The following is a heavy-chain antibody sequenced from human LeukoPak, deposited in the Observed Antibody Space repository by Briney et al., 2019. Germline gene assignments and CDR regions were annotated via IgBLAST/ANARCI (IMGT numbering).Heavy chain of an antibody. CDR2: INPNSGGT. V-gene: IGHV1-2*02. CDR1: GYTFTGYY. D-gene: IGHD5-24*01. J-gene: IGHJ4*02. Sequence: ASVKVSCKASGYTFTGYYMHWVRQAPGQGLGWMGWINPNSGGTNYAQKFQGRVTMTRDTSISTAYMELSRLRSDDTAVYYCARDGMATTQTSDFDYWGQGTLVTVSS. CDR3: ARDGMATTQTSDFDY.